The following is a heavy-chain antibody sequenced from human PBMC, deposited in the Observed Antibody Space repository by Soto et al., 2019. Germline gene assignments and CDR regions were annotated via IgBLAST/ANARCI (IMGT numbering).Heavy chain of an antibody. J-gene: IGHJ4*02. CDR3: ARVPYYDFWSGQFDY. D-gene: IGHD3-3*01. CDR2: ISSSGSSI. CDR1: GFTFSDYY. Sequence: PGGSLRLSCAASGFTFSDYYMSWIRQAPGKGLEWVSYISSSGSSIYYADSVKGRFTISRDNAKNSLYMQMNSLRAEDTAVYYCARVPYYDFWSGQFDYWGQGTLVTVSS. V-gene: IGHV3-11*01.